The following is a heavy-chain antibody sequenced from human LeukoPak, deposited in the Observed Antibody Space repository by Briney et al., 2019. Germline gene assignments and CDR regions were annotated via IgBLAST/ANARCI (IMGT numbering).Heavy chain of an antibody. Sequence: GEALKISCKGSGYSFTSNWIGWVRQMPGKGLECMGLIYPDDFDTTHSPSFQGQVSLSADKSISTAYLQWSSLKTSDQAMYYCVRRASYYDGLDYWGQGTLVTVSS. V-gene: IGHV5-51*01. J-gene: IGHJ4*02. CDR3: VRRASYYDGLDY. D-gene: IGHD3-22*01. CDR1: GYSFTSNW. CDR2: IYPDDFDT.